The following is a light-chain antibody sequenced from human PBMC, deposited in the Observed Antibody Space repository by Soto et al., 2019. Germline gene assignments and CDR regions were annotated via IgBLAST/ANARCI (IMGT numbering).Light chain of an antibody. Sequence: IVLTQSPATLSLSPGERASLSCRASQTVGKDLAWYQVRPGQAPRLLIFDASTRYTGVPPRFSSSRSGSDLTLTISSLVPEDFALYYCQQRSAWPFTFGGGTSVLIK. V-gene: IGKV3-11*01. CDR1: QTVGKD. CDR3: QQRSAWPFT. CDR2: DAS. J-gene: IGKJ4*01.